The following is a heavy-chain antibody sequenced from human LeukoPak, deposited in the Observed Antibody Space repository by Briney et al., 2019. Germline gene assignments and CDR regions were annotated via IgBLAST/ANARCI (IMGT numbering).Heavy chain of an antibody. CDR3: ARASGGGIQLWLAAVY. J-gene: IGHJ4*02. CDR1: GYTFTSYY. CDR2: IIPIFGTA. Sequence: ASVKVSCKASGYTFTSYYMHWVRQAPGQGLEWMGGIIPIFGTANYAQKFQGRVTITADKSTSTAYMELSSLRSEDTAVHYCARASGGGIQLWLAAVYWGQGTLVTVSS. V-gene: IGHV1-69*06. D-gene: IGHD5-18*01.